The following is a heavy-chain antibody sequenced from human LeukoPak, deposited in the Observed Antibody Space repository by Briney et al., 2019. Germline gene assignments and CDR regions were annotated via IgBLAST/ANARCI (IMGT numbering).Heavy chain of an antibody. CDR3: ARDLAFLPVPAANGWLDP. Sequence: ASVKVCCQASGYTFTRHGISWVRQAPGQGLEWMGWISTYNGDTRYAQKFRDRVTLTSDTSTSTAYMEVRSLKSDDTAVYYCARDLAFLPVPAANGWLDPWGQGTLVTVSS. J-gene: IGHJ5*02. V-gene: IGHV1-18*01. CDR2: ISTYNGDT. D-gene: IGHD6-19*01. CDR1: GYTFTRHG.